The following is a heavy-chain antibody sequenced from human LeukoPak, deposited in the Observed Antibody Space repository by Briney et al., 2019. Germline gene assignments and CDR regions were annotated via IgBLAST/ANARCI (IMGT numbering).Heavy chain of an antibody. V-gene: IGHV4-34*01. D-gene: IGHD3-10*01. Sequence: SETLSLTCAVYGGSFSGYYWSWIRQPPAKGLEWIGEINHSGSTNYNPSLKSRVTISVDTSKNQFSLKLSSVTAADTAVYYCARSKYGSGSYYFNWFDPWGQGTLVTVSS. CDR3: ARSKYGSGSYYFNWFDP. J-gene: IGHJ5*02. CDR1: GGSFSGYY. CDR2: INHSGST.